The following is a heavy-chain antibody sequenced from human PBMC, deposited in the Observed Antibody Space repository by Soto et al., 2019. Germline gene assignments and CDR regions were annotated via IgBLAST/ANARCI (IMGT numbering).Heavy chain of an antibody. CDR3: ARDRLASSSFWSHEVRGDWFDP. D-gene: IGHD3-3*01. CDR2: INPNSGGT. Sequence: WASVKVSCKASGYTFTGYYMHWVRQAPGQGLEWMGWINPNSGGTNYAQKFQGRVTMTRDTSISTAYMELSRLRSDDTAVYYCARDRLASSSFWSHEVRGDWFDPWGQGTLVTVSS. V-gene: IGHV1-2*02. CDR1: GYTFTGYY. J-gene: IGHJ5*02.